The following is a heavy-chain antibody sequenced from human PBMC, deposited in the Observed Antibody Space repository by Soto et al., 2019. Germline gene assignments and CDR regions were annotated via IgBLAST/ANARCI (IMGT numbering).Heavy chain of an antibody. V-gene: IGHV3-21*01. CDR2: ISSSSSYI. D-gene: IGHD3-3*01. CDR3: ARVVEVHDFWSGYYPIDY. CDR1: GFTFSSYS. J-gene: IGHJ4*02. Sequence: GGSLRLSCAASGFTFSSYSMNWVRQAPGKGLEWVSSISSSSSYIYYADSVKGRFTISRDNAKNSLYLQMNILRAEETAGYYCARVVEVHDFWSGYYPIDYWGQGTLVTVSS.